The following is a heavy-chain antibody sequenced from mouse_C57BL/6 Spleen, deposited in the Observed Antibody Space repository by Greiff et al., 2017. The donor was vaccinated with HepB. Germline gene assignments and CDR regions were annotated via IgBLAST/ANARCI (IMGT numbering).Heavy chain of an antibody. V-gene: IGHV5-4*01. Sequence: EVKLMESGGGLVKPGGSLKLSCAASGFTFSSYAMSWVRQTPEKRLEWVATISAGGSYTYYPDNVKGRFTISRDNAKNNLYLQMSHLKSEDTAMYYGARDESNCEGDWFAYWGQGTLVTVSA. D-gene: IGHD2-5*01. CDR3: ARDESNCEGDWFAY. CDR2: ISAGGSYT. CDR1: GFTFSSYA. J-gene: IGHJ3*01.